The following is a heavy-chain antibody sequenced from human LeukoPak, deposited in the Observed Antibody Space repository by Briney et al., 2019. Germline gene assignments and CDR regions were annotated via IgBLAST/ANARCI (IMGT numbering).Heavy chain of an antibody. CDR1: RYTFTRYY. D-gene: IGHD6-19*01. J-gene: IGHJ4*02. CDR3: AREDSRGRYVSFDY. Sequence: GSVKDSRMASRYTFTRYYMHWVRQAPGQGREWMGIINPSGGSTSSAQKFKGRVTMPMHTSTRTVYMDLSGLRSEHRAGYYCAREDSRGRYVSFDYWGEGTLVTVS. V-gene: IGHV1-46*01. CDR2: INPSGGST.